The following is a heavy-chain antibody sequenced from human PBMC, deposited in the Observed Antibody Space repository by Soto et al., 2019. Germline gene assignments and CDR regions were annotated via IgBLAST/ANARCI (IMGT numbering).Heavy chain of an antibody. CDR2: IFHSGST. CDR3: ARNVSPELNSRY. Sequence: SETLSLTCTISGGSISDNNWCSCVRQPPGKGLEWIGEIFHSGSTNYNPSFKSRVTLLVDKSNNQFSLKLTSVTAADTAVYYCARNVSPELNSRYWGQGILVTVSS. V-gene: IGHV4-4*02. D-gene: IGHD1-26*01. CDR1: GGSISDNNW. J-gene: IGHJ4*02.